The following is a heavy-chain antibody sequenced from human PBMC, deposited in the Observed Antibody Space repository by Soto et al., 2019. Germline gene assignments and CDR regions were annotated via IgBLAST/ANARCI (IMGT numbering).Heavy chain of an antibody. V-gene: IGHV6-1*01. J-gene: IGHJ5*02. CDR1: GDSVSSNSAA. CDR3: ARNSEITIYGVVNNWFDP. D-gene: IGHD3-3*01. CDR2: TYYRSKWYN. Sequence: PSQTLSLTCAISGDSVSSNSAAWNCIRQSPSRGLEWLGRTYYRSKWYNDYAVSVKSRITINPDTSKNQFSLQLNSVTPEDTAVYYCARNSEITIYGVVNNWFDPWGQGTLVTVSS.